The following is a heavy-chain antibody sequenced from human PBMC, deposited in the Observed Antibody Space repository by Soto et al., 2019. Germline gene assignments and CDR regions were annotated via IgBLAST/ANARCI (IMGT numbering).Heavy chain of an antibody. CDR2: IYRGGGT. J-gene: IGHJ3*02. CDR1: GLSVTANY. CDR3: ARRDDSETFDI. V-gene: IGHV3-53*01. Sequence: EVQLVESGGGLIQPGGSLRLICAASGLSVTANYMTWVRXXPGKGLEWLSIIYRGGGTYYADSLKGRAIXSRDGSRNMVFLQMNSLTAEDAGXXXXARRDDSETFDIWGRXTVXNVSS. D-gene: IGHD5-18*01.